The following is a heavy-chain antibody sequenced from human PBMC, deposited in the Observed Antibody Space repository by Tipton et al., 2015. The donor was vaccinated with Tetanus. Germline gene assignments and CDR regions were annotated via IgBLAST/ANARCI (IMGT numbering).Heavy chain of an antibody. J-gene: IGHJ3*01. D-gene: IGHD1-26*01. CDR1: GYTFTQYY. CDR3: ARDREAFDF. Sequence: QLVQSGAEMKKPGASVKLSCKTSGYTFTQYYLHWVRQAPGQGLEWMGMIYPSDGSTSYAQKLQGRVTMTRGTPTSTVYMELSSLRSEDTAVYYCARDREAFDFWGQGTMVTVSS. CDR2: IYPSDGST. V-gene: IGHV1-46*04.